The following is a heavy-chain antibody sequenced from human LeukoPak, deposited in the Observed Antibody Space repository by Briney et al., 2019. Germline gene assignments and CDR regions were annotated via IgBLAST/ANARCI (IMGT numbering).Heavy chain of an antibody. Sequence: SETLSLTCTVSGGSISSRSYYWGWIRQPPGEGREWIGSIYYSGSTYYHPSLKSRVTISVDTSKNQFSLKLSSVTAADTAVYYCARDHYYGSGSYREQLDYWGQGTLVTVSS. CDR1: GGSISSRSYY. J-gene: IGHJ4*02. V-gene: IGHV4-39*07. CDR3: ARDHYYGSGSYREQLDY. CDR2: IYYSGST. D-gene: IGHD3-10*01.